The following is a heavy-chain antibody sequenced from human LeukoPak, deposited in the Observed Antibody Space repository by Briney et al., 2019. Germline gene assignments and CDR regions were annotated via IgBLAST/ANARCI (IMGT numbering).Heavy chain of an antibody. D-gene: IGHD4-17*01. CDR2: IHYTGNT. CDR1: GGSVSSDY. V-gene: IGHV4-59*08. Sequence: SETLSLTCTVSGGSVSSDYWNWIRQPPGKGLEWIGYIHYTGNTNDNPSLKSRVTISMDASKNQFSLKLSSVTAADTALYYCARRSTYGFFDSWGQGTLITVSS. J-gene: IGHJ4*02. CDR3: ARRSTYGFFDS.